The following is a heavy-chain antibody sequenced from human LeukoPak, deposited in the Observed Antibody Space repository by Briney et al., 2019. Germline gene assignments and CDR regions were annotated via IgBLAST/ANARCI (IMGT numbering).Heavy chain of an antibody. V-gene: IGHV4-61*02. CDR2: IYTSGST. CDR1: GGSISSGSYY. D-gene: IGHD2-2*01. CDR3: ARSVVVPAAGYDY. J-gene: IGHJ4*02. Sequence: SQTLSLTCTVSGGSISSGSYYWSWIRQPAGKGLEWIGRIYTSGSTNYNPSLKSRVTISVDTSKNQFSLKLSSVTAADTAVYYRARSVVVPAAGYDYWGQGTLVTVSS.